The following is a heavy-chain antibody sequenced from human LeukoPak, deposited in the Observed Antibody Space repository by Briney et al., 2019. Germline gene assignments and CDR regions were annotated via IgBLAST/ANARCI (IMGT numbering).Heavy chain of an antibody. D-gene: IGHD2/OR15-2a*01. CDR1: GGSITSGTYH. CDR2: IYASGST. V-gene: IGHV4-61*02. CDR3: ARDFYGDDGHHPFDY. J-gene: IGHJ4*02. Sequence: SETLSLTCIVSGGSITSGTYHWGWLRQPAGKGLEWIGRIYASGSTNYNPSLKSRVTISMDKSKNHFSLNLKSVTAADTAFYYCARDFYGDDGHHPFDYWGQGIQVTVSS.